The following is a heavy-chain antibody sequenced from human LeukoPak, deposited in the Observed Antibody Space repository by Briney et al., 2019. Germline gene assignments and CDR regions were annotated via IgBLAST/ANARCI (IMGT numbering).Heavy chain of an antibody. Sequence: ASVKVSCKASGYTFTNYYMHWVRQAPGQGLEWMGIINPSGGSTSYAQKFQDRVTMTRDTSTSTVYMELSSLRSEDTAVYYCARGDGYCSGGSCWGRVTWFDPWGQGTLVTVSS. V-gene: IGHV1-46*01. CDR1: GYTFTNYY. J-gene: IGHJ5*02. D-gene: IGHD2-15*01. CDR2: INPSGGST. CDR3: ARGDGYCSGGSCWGRVTWFDP.